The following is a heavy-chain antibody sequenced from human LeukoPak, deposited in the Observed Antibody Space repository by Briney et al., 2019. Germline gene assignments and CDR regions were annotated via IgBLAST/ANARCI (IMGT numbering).Heavy chain of an antibody. CDR1: GYTFTSYY. Sequence: ASVKVSCKASGYTFTSYYMHWVRQAPGQGLEWMGIINPSGGSTSYAQKLQGGVTMTRDTSTSTVYMELSSLRSEDTAVYYCARVRGSSWPTYYFDYWGQGTLVTVSS. J-gene: IGHJ4*02. CDR3: ARVRGSSWPTYYFDY. CDR2: INPSGGST. V-gene: IGHV1-46*01. D-gene: IGHD6-13*01.